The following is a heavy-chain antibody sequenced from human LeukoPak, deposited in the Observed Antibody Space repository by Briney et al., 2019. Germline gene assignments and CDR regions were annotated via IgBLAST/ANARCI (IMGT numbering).Heavy chain of an antibody. Sequence: SETLSLTCTVSGGSISSYYWSWIRQPPGKGLEWIGYSQNSGCTNCNPSLKSRVTISVDTSKNQFSLKLNSVTAADTAIYYCARDYSGSLDYWGQGILVTVTS. J-gene: IGHJ4*02. D-gene: IGHD3-10*01. V-gene: IGHV4-59*01. CDR2: SQNSGCT. CDR1: GGSISSYY. CDR3: ARDYSGSLDY.